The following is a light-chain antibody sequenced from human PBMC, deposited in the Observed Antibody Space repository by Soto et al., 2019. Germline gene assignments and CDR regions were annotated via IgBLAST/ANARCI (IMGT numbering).Light chain of an antibody. Sequence: EIVMTQSPATLSLSPGERATLSCTASQGISTYIAWYQQKPGHPPRLLMFDASRRAAGIPPRFSGGGFGREFTLTISSLEPEDFAIYYCQQRGETFGPGTRLEIK. J-gene: IGKJ5*01. CDR1: QGISTY. V-gene: IGKV3-11*02. CDR2: DAS. CDR3: QQRGET.